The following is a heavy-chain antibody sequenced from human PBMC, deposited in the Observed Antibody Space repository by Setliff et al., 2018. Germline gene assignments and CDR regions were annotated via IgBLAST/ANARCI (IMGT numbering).Heavy chain of an antibody. CDR1: GATFSSYA. CDR2: IIPIFGTA. J-gene: IGHJ4*02. V-gene: IGHV1-69*06. Sequence: SVKVSCKASGATFSSYAISWVRQAPGQGLEWMGRIIPIFGTANYAQKLQGRVTITADKSTSTAYMELSSLRSEDMAVYYCARDGDSSGWYAGGEFDYWGQGTLVTVSS. D-gene: IGHD6-19*01. CDR3: ARDGDSSGWYAGGEFDY.